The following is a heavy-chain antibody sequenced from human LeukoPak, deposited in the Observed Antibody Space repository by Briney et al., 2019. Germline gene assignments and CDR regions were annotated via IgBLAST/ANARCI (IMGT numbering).Heavy chain of an antibody. J-gene: IGHJ4*02. CDR1: GFSFSVYE. V-gene: IGHV3-48*03. CDR2: ISSSGTTT. Sequence: GGSLRLSCAAPGFSFSVYEIHWVRQAPGKGLEWISNISSSGTTTYYADSVKGRFTISRDNAKNSLYLQMNSLRAEDTALYYCTTLTVASNFDYWGQGTLVTVSS. CDR3: TTLTVASNFDY. D-gene: IGHD6-19*01.